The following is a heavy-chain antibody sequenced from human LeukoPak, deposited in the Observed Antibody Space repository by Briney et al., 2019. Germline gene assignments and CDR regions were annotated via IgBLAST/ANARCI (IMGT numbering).Heavy chain of an antibody. J-gene: IGHJ5*02. CDR3: ARSPPSRYCSSTSCRRAWFDP. CDR1: GYTFTSYD. V-gene: IGHV1-8*01. CDR2: MNPNSGNT. Sequence: ASVKVSCKASGYTFTSYDINWVRQATGQGLEWMGWMNPNSGNTGYAQKFQGRVTMTRNTSISTAYMELSSLRSEDTAVYYCARSPPSRYCSSTSCRRAWFDPWGQGTLVTVSS. D-gene: IGHD2-2*01.